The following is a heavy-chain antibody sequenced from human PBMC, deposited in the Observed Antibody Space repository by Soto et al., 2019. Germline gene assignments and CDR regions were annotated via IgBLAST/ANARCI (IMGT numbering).Heavy chain of an antibody. Sequence: QVQLVQSGAEVKKPGSSVKVSCKASGGTFSSYAISWVRQAPGQGLEWMGGIIPIFGTANYAKKFQGRVTITADESTSTAYMERSSLRSEDTAVYYCARESRYCSGGSCYFLPGIDYWGQGTLVTVSS. CDR3: ARESRYCSGGSCYFLPGIDY. CDR1: GGTFSSYA. D-gene: IGHD2-15*01. CDR2: IIPIFGTA. V-gene: IGHV1-69*12. J-gene: IGHJ4*02.